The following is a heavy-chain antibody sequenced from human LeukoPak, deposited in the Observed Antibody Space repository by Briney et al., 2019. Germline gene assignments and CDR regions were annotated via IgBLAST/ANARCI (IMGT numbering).Heavy chain of an antibody. J-gene: IGHJ5*01. D-gene: IGHD5-24*01. CDR1: GFTFSSYA. Sequence: GGSLRLSCAASGFTFSSYAMSWVRQAPGKGLEWVAVIRYDGTNKYYADSVRGRFTISRDNSKNTLYLQMNSLRADDTAVYYCARVKVEMATIGWLDPWGQGTLVTVSS. CDR3: ARVKVEMATIGWLDP. CDR2: IRYDGTNK. V-gene: IGHV3-33*08.